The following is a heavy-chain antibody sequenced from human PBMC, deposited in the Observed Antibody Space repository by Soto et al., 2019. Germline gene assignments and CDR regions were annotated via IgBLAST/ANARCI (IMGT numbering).Heavy chain of an antibody. V-gene: IGHV4-30-2*01. CDR3: ARATMVRGVTLEFDY. J-gene: IGHJ4*02. D-gene: IGHD3-10*01. Sequence: SEILSLTCAVSGGSISSGGYSWSWIRQPPGKGLEWIGYIYHSGSTYYNPSLKSRVTISVDRSKNQFSLKLSSVTAADTAVYYCARATMVRGVTLEFDYWGQGTLVTVSS. CDR2: IYHSGST. CDR1: GGSISSGGYS.